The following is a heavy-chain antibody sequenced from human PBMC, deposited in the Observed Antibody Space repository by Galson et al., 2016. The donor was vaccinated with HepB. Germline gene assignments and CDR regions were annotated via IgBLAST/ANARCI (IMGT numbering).Heavy chain of an antibody. D-gene: IGHD3-22*01. V-gene: IGHV3-30*03. CDR2: ISFDGSYK. CDR3: ARSGSYYDSSGYCRDPFDY. J-gene: IGHJ4*02. CDR1: GFNFSTYG. Sequence: SLRLSCAASGFNFSTYGMHWVRQAPGKGLEWLAVISFDGSYKHYADSLKGRFAISRDNSKNTVYLQMNSLRAEDTAVYYCARSGSYYDSSGYCRDPFDYWGQGTLVTVSS.